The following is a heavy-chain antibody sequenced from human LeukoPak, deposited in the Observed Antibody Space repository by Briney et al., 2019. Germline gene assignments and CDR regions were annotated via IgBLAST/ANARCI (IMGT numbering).Heavy chain of an antibody. CDR1: GGTFSSYA. Sequence: SVKVSCKASGGTFSSYAISWVRQAPGQGLEWMGGIIPIFGTANYAQKFQGRVTITADKSTSTAYMELSSLRSEDTAVYYCARARYSGSYYPHYWGQGTLVTVSS. D-gene: IGHD1-26*01. CDR3: ARARYSGSYYPHY. J-gene: IGHJ4*02. CDR2: IIPIFGTA. V-gene: IGHV1-69*06.